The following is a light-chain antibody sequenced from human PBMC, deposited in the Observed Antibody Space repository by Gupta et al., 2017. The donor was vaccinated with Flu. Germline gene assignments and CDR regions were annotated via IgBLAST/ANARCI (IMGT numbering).Light chain of an antibody. CDR3: SSYTTGSALVVV. Sequence: QSAPTQPASAPGAPGQPITTPCTETSSDVGGYYYVSWYQHRPAKAPNLMIYDVSNRPSGVSTRFSGSKSGNAASLTISALQAEDEADYYCSSYTTGSALVVVFGGGTKLTVL. CDR1: SSDVGGYYY. J-gene: IGLJ2*01. V-gene: IGLV2-14*03. CDR2: DVS.